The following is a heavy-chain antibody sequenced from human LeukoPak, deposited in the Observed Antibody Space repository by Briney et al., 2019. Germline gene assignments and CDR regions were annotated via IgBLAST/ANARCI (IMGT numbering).Heavy chain of an antibody. CDR3: AKDLAEMATITADY. J-gene: IGHJ4*02. Sequence: GGSLRLSCAASGFTLSSYGMHWVRQAPGKGLEWVAVISYDGSNKYYADSVKGRFTISRDNSKNTLYLQMYSLRAEDTAVYYCAKDLAEMATITADYWGQGTLVTVSS. D-gene: IGHD5-24*01. V-gene: IGHV3-30*18. CDR2: ISYDGSNK. CDR1: GFTLSSYG.